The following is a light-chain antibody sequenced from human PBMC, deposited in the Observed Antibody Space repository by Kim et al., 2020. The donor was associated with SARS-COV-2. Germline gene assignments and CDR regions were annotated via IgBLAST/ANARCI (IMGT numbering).Light chain of an antibody. CDR1: QTIAKS. CDR2: DAT. J-gene: IGKJ5*01. V-gene: IGKV1-39*01. Sequence: DVQLTQSPSHLSASVGDTVTISCRASQTIAKSVDWYRQKPGQAPNIVIFDATSLETGVPSRFSGSASGADFTLTINSLQPDDFGTYYCQQGNSTPRTFGQGTRLEIK. CDR3: QQGNSTPRT.